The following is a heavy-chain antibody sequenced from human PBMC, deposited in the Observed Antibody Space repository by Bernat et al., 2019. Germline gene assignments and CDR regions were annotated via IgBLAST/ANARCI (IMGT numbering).Heavy chain of an antibody. CDR2: IIPIIDIA. J-gene: IGHJ4*02. Sequence: QVQLVQSGAEVKKPGSSVKVSCKASGGTFSSYTISWVRQAPGQGLEWMGRIIPIIDIANYAQKFQGRVTITANKSTSTDYMELNSLRSEDTAVYYCARYGYDLYFDDWGQGTLVTVSS. V-gene: IGHV1-69*02. CDR1: GGTFSSYT. CDR3: ARYGYDLYFDD. D-gene: IGHD5-12*01.